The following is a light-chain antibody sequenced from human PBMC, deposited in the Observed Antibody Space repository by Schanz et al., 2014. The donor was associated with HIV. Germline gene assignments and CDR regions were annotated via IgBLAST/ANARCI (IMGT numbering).Light chain of an antibody. CDR1: QTVSSNS. J-gene: IGKJ4*01. Sequence: EIVLTQSPVILSLSPGERATLSCRASQTVSSNSLGWYQQKRGQVPRLLIYSASRRANGIPDRFSGSGSGTDFTLTINRLEPEDFAVYYCQYFGNSGGTFGGGTKVEIK. CDR2: SAS. V-gene: IGKV3-20*01. CDR3: QYFGNSGGT.